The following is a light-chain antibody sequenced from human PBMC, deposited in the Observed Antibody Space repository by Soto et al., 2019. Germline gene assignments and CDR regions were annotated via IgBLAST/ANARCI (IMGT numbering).Light chain of an antibody. CDR1: QSVSSSY. J-gene: IGKJ1*01. V-gene: IGKV3-20*01. CDR2: GAS. CDR3: QPYVLSRWT. Sequence: EFVLTQSPGTLSLSPGERATLSCRASQSVSSSYLAWYQQKPGQAPRLLIYGASSRPTGIPDRFSGSGSGTDFALTISRLEPEDFAVYYCQPYVLSRWTFGQGTKVEIK.